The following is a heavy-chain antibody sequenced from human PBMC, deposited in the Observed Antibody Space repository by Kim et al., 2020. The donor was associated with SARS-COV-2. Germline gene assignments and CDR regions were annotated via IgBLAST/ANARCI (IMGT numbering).Heavy chain of an antibody. V-gene: IGHV3-30*18. CDR2: ISYDGSNK. CDR1: GFTFSSYG. D-gene: IGHD1-26*01. J-gene: IGHJ6*02. CDR3: AKEDSGSYYGMDV. Sequence: GGSLRLSCAASGFTFSSYGMHWVRQAPGKGLEWVAVISYDGSNKYYADSVKGRFTISRDNSKNTLYLQMNSLRAEDTAVYYCAKEDSGSYYGMDVWGQGTTVTVSS.